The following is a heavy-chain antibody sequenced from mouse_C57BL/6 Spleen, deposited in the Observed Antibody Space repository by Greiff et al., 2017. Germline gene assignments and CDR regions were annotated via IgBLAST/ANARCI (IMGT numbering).Heavy chain of an antibody. D-gene: IGHD1-1*01. CDR1: GFSLTSYG. V-gene: IGHV2-2*01. CDR3: ARNKDVIGYFDY. CDR2: IWSGGST. Sequence: VKLVESGPGLVQPSQSLSITCTVSGFSLTSYGVHWVRQSPGKGLEWLGVIWSGGSTDYNAAFISRLSISKDNSKSQVFFKMNSLQADDTAIYYCARNKDVIGYFDYWGQGTTLTVSS. J-gene: IGHJ2*01.